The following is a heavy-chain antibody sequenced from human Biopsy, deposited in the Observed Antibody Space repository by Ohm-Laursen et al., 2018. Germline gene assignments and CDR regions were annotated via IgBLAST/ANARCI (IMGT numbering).Heavy chain of an antibody. CDR2: IYNTETT. Sequence: SETLSLTCTVSGGSISSSTTYYWAWLRQPPGKGLEWIGSIYNTETTFYNPSLKSLVTISVDTSPNQFSLKVSSVTAADTALYFCARHPTGFWFDPWGHGTLVTVSS. V-gene: IGHV4-39*01. J-gene: IGHJ5*02. CDR3: ARHPTGFWFDP. CDR1: GGSISSSTTYY.